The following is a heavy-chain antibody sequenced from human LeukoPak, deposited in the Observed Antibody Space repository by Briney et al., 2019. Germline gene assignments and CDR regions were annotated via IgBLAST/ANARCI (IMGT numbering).Heavy chain of an antibody. CDR3: ARGGASSRYFGY. D-gene: IGHD1-26*01. CDR1: GGSISGHF. J-gene: IGHJ4*01. Sequence: SETLSLTCTVSGGSISGHFWSWIRQPPGKGLEWIGFVSYSGDTNYSPSFNGRVTISLDTSKSQFSLNLNSVTAADTAVYFCARGGASSRYFGYWGQEPWSPSPQ. CDR2: VSYSGDT. V-gene: IGHV4-59*11.